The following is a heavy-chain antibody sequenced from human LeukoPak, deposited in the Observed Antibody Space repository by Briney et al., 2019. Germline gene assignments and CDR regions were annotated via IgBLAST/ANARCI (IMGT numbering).Heavy chain of an antibody. V-gene: IGHV3-30*18. J-gene: IGHJ4*02. CDR3: AKGLFNIVATIRTEFYFDY. CDR2: ISYEGSTS. D-gene: IGHD5-12*01. Sequence: GGSLRLSCAASGFTFSSYGMQWVRQAPGKGLEWVAVISYEGSTSYYADSVKGRFTISRDNSKNTLYLQMNSLRAEDTAVYYCAKGLFNIVATIRTEFYFDYWGQGTLVTVSS. CDR1: GFTFSSYG.